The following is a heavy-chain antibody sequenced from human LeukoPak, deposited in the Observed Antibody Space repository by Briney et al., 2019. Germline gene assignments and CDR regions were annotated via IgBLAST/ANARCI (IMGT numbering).Heavy chain of an antibody. V-gene: IGHV4-59*01. CDR2: IYYSGST. J-gene: IGHJ4*02. CDR3: ARVQNYYDSSGYYYYFDY. Sequence: PSETLSLTCAVSGGYISSYFWTWIRQPAGKGLEWIGYIYYSGSTNYNPSLKSRVTVSVDTSKNQFSLKLSSVTAADTAVYYCARVQNYYDSSGYYYYFDYWGQGTLVTVST. CDR1: GGYISSYF. D-gene: IGHD3-22*01.